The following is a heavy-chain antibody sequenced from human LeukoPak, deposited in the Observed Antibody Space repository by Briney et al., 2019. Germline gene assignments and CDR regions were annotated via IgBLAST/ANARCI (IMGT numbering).Heavy chain of an antibody. D-gene: IGHD4-17*01. CDR1: GRSLSSYY. CDR3: ARHNYDDYVFDI. J-gene: IGHJ3*02. V-gene: IGHV4-59*08. Sequence: PSETLSLTCTVSGRSLSSYYFSWIRQSPGKGLEWIAYINYSGSASYNPSLKSRVTMSVDTYKQFSLILSSVTAADTAVYYCARHNYDDYVFDIWGQGTKVTVSS. CDR2: INYSGSA.